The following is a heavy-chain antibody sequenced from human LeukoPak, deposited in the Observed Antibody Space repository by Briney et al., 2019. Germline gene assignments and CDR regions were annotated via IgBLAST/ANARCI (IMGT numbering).Heavy chain of an antibody. D-gene: IGHD6-19*01. V-gene: IGHV4-59*01. J-gene: IGHJ4*02. CDR1: GGSISSYY. Sequence: SETLSLTCTVSGGSISSYYWSWIRQPPGKGLEWIGYIYYSGSTNYKPSLKSRVTISVDTSKNQFSLKLNSVTAADTAVYYCARRWAVAGPFLWGQGTLVTVSS. CDR2: IYYSGST. CDR3: ARRWAVAGPFL.